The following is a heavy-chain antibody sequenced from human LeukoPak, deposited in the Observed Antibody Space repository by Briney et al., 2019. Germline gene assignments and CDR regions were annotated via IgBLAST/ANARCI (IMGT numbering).Heavy chain of an antibody. Sequence: PSETLSLTCTVSGGSISSYYWSWLRQPPGKGLEWIGYIYYSGSTNYNPSLKSRVTISVDTSKNQFSLKLSSVTAADTAVYYCARGGEAWFDYWGQGTLVTVSS. D-gene: IGHD2-21*01. CDR3: ARGGEAWFDY. CDR2: IYYSGST. J-gene: IGHJ4*02. CDR1: GGSISSYY. V-gene: IGHV4-59*01.